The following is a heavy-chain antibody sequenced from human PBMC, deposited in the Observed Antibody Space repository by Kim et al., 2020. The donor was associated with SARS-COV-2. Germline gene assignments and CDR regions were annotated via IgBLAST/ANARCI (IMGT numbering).Heavy chain of an antibody. V-gene: IGHV1-69*04. J-gene: IGHJ4*02. CDR1: GGTFSSYA. CDR2: IIPILGIA. CDR3: ARWAFRGVAYFDY. Sequence: SVKVSCKASGGTFSSYAISWVRQAPGQGLEWMGRIIPILGIANYAQKFQGRVTITADKSTSTAYMELSSLRSEDTAVYYCARWAFRGVAYFDYWGQGTLVTVSS. D-gene: IGHD3-10*01.